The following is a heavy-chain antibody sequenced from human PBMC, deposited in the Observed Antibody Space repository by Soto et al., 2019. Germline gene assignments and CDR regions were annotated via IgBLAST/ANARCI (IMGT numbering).Heavy chain of an antibody. CDR2: IWYDGSNK. V-gene: IGHV3-33*01. J-gene: IGHJ4*02. CDR3: ASGIAAAGTPGVY. CDR1: GFTFSSYG. Sequence: GGSLRLSCAASGFTFSSYGMHWVRQAPGKGLEWVAVIWYDGSNKYYADSVKGRFTISRDNSKNTLYLQMNSLRAEDTAVYYCASGIAAAGTPGVYWGQGTLVTVSS. D-gene: IGHD6-13*01.